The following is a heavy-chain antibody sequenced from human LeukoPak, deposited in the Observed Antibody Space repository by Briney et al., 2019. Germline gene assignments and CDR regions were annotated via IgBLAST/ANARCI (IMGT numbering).Heavy chain of an antibody. D-gene: IGHD1-1*01. Sequence: GGSLRLSCAASGFPFSTYVMTWVRQAPGKGLEWVSAISGGGTNAYYADSVKGRFTISRDNSKNTLYLQMNSLRAEDTAVYYCAKHWNDLDYWGQGTLVTVSS. CDR3: AKHWNDLDY. V-gene: IGHV3-23*01. J-gene: IGHJ4*02. CDR1: GFPFSTYV. CDR2: ISGGGTNA.